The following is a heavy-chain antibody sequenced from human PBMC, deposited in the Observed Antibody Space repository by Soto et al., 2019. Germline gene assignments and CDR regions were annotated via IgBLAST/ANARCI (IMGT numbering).Heavy chain of an antibody. CDR2: ISWNSGSI. D-gene: IGHD3-22*01. CDR1: GFTFDDYA. CDR3: AKAEYYYDSSGFDY. J-gene: IGHJ4*02. V-gene: IGHV3-9*01. Sequence: EVQLVESGGGLVQPGRSLRLSCAASGFTFDDYAMHWVRQAPGKGLEWVSGISWNSGSIGYADSVKGRFTISRDNAKYSLYLQMNSLRAEDTALYYCAKAEYYYDSSGFDYWGQGTLVTVSS.